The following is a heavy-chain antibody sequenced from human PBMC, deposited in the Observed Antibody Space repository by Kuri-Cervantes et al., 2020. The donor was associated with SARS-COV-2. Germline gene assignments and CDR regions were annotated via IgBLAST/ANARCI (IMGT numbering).Heavy chain of an antibody. J-gene: IGHJ2*01. CDR3: AKDSPEIVVVPAAPLYFDL. CDR1: GFTFSSYA. Sequence: GESLKISCAASGFTFSSYAMSWVRQAPGKGLEWVSAISGSGGSTYYADSVKGRFTISRDNSKNTLHLQMNSLRAEDTAVYYCAKDSPEIVVVPAAPLYFDLWGRGTLVTVSS. CDR2: ISGSGGST. V-gene: IGHV3-23*01. D-gene: IGHD2-2*01.